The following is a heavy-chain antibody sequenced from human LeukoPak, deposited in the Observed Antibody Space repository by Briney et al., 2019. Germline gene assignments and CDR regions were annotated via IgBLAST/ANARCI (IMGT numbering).Heavy chain of an antibody. D-gene: IGHD2-15*01. CDR2: INWNGGST. Sequence: GGSLRLSCAASGFTFDDYSMTWVRQAPGKGLEWVSGINWNGGSTGYADSVKGRFTISRDNAKNSLYLQMNSLRAEDTAVYYCARDRLRMSADYYFDYWGQGTLVTVSS. CDR3: ARDRLRMSADYYFDY. CDR1: GFTFDDYS. J-gene: IGHJ4*02. V-gene: IGHV3-20*04.